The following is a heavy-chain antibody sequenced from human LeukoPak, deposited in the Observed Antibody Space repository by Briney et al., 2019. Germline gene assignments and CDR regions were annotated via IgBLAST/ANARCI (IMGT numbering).Heavy chain of an antibody. V-gene: IGHV3-23*01. CDR2: ISGSGGST. D-gene: IGHD5-12*01. Sequence: GGSLRLSCTASGFKFDDYGMTWVRQAPGKGLEWVSAISGSGGSTYYADSVKGRFTISRDNSKNTLYLQMNSLRAEDTAVYYCAREGGYVHDYWGQGTLVTVSS. J-gene: IGHJ4*02. CDR3: AREGGYVHDY. CDR1: GFKFDDYG.